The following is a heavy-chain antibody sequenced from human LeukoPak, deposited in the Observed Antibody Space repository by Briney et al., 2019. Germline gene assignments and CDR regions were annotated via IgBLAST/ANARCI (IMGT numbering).Heavy chain of an antibody. CDR1: GFIFSTSP. CDR3: AKTHYDLLDV. J-gene: IGHJ6*02. Sequence: GGSLRLSCAASGFIFSTSPMSWVRQPRGKGLEWVSAMNNGPGATFYRDSVRGRFTISRDDSKSTLYLQMNSLRAEDTGTYYCAKTHYDLLDVWGQGTTVTVSS. V-gene: IGHV3-23*01. D-gene: IGHD5-12*01. CDR2: MNNGPGAT.